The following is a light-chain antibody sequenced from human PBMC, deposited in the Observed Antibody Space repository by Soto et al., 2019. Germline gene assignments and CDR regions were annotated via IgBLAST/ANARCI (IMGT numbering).Light chain of an antibody. V-gene: IGLV6-57*04. Sequence: NFMLTQPHSVSESPGKTVTISCTRSSGSIGSNSVQWYRQRPGSAPTIVIYEDDQRPSGVPNRFAGSIDRSSNSASLTISGLQTEDEADYYCQSYDTNTVGFGGGTQLTV. J-gene: IGLJ2*01. CDR3: QSYDTNTVG. CDR2: EDD. CDR1: SGSIGSNS.